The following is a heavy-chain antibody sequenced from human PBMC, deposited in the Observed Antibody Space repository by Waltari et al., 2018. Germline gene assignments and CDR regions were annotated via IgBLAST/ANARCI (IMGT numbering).Heavy chain of an antibody. CDR3: AKSLTMTKKDGLDV. D-gene: IGHD3-3*01. CDR2: ISYHGSDK. Sequence: QVQLVESGGGVVQPGMSLRLSCAASGFTFSSYGMHWVRQAPGRGLEWVAVISYHGSDKFYADSVKGRFTISRDNSKNTVDLQMNSLRAEETAIYYCAKSLTMTKKDGLDVWGQGPRSPSP. CDR1: GFTFSSYG. J-gene: IGHJ6*02. V-gene: IGHV3-30*18.